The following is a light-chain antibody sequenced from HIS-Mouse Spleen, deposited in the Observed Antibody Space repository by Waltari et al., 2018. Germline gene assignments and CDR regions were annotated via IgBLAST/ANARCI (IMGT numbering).Light chain of an antibody. Sequence: DIQMTQSPSSLSASVGDRVTITCQASQGISNYLNWYQKKPGKAPKLLIYDASNLETGVPSRFNGSGSGTDFTFTISSLQPEDIATYYCQQLNSYPPTFGQGTKVEIK. J-gene: IGKJ1*01. CDR2: DAS. CDR3: QQLNSYPPT. CDR1: QGISNY. V-gene: IGKV1-33*01.